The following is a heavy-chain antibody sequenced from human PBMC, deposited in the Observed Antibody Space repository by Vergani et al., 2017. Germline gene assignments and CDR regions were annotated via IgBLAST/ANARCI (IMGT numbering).Heavy chain of an antibody. CDR3: ARGEYYYDSSGYYHFDY. CDR1: GFTFSSYS. Sequence: EVQLVESGGGLVKPGGSLRLSCAASGFTFSSYSMNWVRQAPGKGLEWVSSISSSSSYIYSADSVKGRFTISRDNAKNSLYLQMNSLRAEDTAVYYCARGEYYYDSSGYYHFDYWGQGTLVTVSS. D-gene: IGHD3-22*01. CDR2: ISSSSSYI. J-gene: IGHJ4*02. V-gene: IGHV3-21*01.